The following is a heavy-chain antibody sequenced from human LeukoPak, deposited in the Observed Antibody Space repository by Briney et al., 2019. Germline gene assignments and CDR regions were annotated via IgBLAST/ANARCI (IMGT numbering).Heavy chain of an antibody. CDR1: GYTFTGYY. J-gene: IGHJ4*02. V-gene: IGHV1-2*02. D-gene: IGHD3-10*01. CDR2: INPNSGGT. CDR3: ATYYYGSGTNLGFDY. Sequence: ASVKVSFKASGYTFTGYYMHWVRQAPGQGLEWMGWINPNSGGTNYAQKFQGRVTMTRDTSISTAYMELSRLRSDDTAVYYCATYYYGSGTNLGFDYWGQGTLVTVSS.